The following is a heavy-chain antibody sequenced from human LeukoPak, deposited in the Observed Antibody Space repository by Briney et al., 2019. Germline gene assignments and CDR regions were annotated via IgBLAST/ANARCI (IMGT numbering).Heavy chain of an antibody. CDR2: ISAYNVNT. Sequence: ASVKVSCKESGYTFTSYAMSGVRQAPEQRLECMGWISAYNVNTNYAQKFQGRVTMTTDTSTSTAYMEMRSLRSDDTAVYYCARGGIQIWTPHYLDYWGQGTLVTVSS. V-gene: IGHV1-18*01. CDR1: GYTFTSYA. D-gene: IGHD5-18*01. CDR3: ARGGIQIWTPHYLDY. J-gene: IGHJ4*02.